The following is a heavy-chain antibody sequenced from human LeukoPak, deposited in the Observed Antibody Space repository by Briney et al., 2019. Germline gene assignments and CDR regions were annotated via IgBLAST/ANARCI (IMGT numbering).Heavy chain of an antibody. D-gene: IGHD2-15*01. CDR3: ARPNIRYCSGGACSNDGSDY. Sequence: SETLCLTCTVSGGSISSSSYYWGWVRQPPGKGLEWIGSIYYSGSTYYNPSLKSRVTISVDTSKNQFSLKLSSVTAADTAVYYCARPNIRYCSGGACSNDGSDYWGQGTLVTVSS. V-gene: IGHV4-39*07. CDR2: IYYSGST. CDR1: GGSISSSSYY. J-gene: IGHJ4*02.